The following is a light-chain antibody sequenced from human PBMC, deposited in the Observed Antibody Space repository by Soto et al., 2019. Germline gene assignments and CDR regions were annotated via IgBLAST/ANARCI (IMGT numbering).Light chain of an antibody. V-gene: IGKV3-11*01. CDR1: QSVNTY. Sequence: VLTQCPFTLSLSPGDSATLSFIASQSVNTYLAWYQQKPGLPPRLLIFDASDRATGVPPRFSGSGSGTDFTLTINSLEPEDFAVYYCQHRSGWPAISFGQGTKVDIK. CDR3: QHRSGWPAIS. CDR2: DAS. J-gene: IGKJ1*01.